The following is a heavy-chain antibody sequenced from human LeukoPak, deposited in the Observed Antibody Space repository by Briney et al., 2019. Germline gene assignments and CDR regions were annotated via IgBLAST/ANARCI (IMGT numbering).Heavy chain of an antibody. V-gene: IGHV3-23*01. D-gene: IGHD3-10*01. J-gene: IGHJ4*02. CDR1: GFTFSNYG. CDR2: ISGSSSST. CDR3: AKAAGFMVRGVIPDY. Sequence: GGSLRLSCAASGFTFSNYGMSWVRQAPGMGLEWVSAISGSSSSTYYADSVKGRFTISRDNSKNTLYLQMNSLRAEDTAVYYCAKAAGFMVRGVIPDYWGQGTLVTVSS.